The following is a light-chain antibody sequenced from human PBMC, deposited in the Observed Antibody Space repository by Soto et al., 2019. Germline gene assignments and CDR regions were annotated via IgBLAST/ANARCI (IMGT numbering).Light chain of an antibody. J-gene: IGLJ1*01. CDR1: KLGDKY. CDR2: QDS. V-gene: IGLV3-1*01. CDR3: QAWDSRTAV. Sequence: SYELAQPPSVSVSPGQTASITCSGDKLGDKYACWYQQKPGQSPVLVIYQDSKRPSGIPERFSGSNSGNTATLTISGTQAMDEADYYCQAWDSRTAVFGTGTKGTVL.